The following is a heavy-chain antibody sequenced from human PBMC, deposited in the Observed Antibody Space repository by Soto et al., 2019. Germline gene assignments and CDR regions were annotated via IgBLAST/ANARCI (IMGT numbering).Heavy chain of an antibody. CDR1: GGSISSGDYS. CDR3: ARAGLEWSYNWFDP. Sequence: QVQLQESGPGLVKPSQTLSLTCTFSGGSISSGDYSWSWIRQPPGKGLEWIGYIYYSGSTYYNPSLKSRVTISVDTSKNQFSLQLSSVTAADTAVYYCARAGLEWSYNWFDPWGQGTLVTVSS. V-gene: IGHV4-30-4*01. CDR2: IYYSGST. J-gene: IGHJ5*02. D-gene: IGHD3-3*01.